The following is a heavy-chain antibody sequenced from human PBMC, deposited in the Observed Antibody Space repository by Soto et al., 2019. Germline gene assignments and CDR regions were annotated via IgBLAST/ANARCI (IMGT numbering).Heavy chain of an antibody. CDR3: ARHGITGRDYDAVDI. CDR2: IKYSGTT. CDR1: GGSSSSSRCQ. J-gene: IGHJ3*02. V-gene: IGHV4-39*01. Sequence: SETLSLTCTVSGGSSSSSRCQWGWIRQPPGKGLEWIASIKYSGTTFYNPSLKSRVTLSVDTSKNQFALKLSSGTAAETAVYSCARHGITGRDYDAVDILCQGTMVTVSS. D-gene: IGHD2-8*02.